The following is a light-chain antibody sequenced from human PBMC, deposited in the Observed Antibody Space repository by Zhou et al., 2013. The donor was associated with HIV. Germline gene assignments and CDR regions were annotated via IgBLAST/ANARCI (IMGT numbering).Light chain of an antibody. V-gene: IGKV1-39*01. J-gene: IGKJ1*01. CDR2: AAT. Sequence: DIQMTQSPSSLSASVGDRVTITCRASQTISSYLNWYQQKSGRAPNVLIYAATNLQGGVPSRFSGSGSGTDFTLTISSLRPEDSATYYCQQSYQGPPGTFGQGTKGGD. CDR3: QQSYQGPPGT. CDR1: QTISSY.